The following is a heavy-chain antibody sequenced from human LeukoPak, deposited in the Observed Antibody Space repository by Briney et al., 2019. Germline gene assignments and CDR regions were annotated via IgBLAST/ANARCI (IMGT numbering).Heavy chain of an antibody. CDR2: INSDVSST. V-gene: IGHV3-74*01. CDR1: GFTFSSYW. J-gene: IGHJ5*02. CDR3: ARARGLGYGDDVRWFDP. D-gene: IGHD4-17*01. Sequence: GGSLRLSCAASGFTFSSYWMHWVRQPPGKGLVWVSRINSDVSSTNYADSVKGRFTISRDNAKNTLYLQMNSLRAEDTAVYYCARARGLGYGDDVRWFDPWGQGTLVTVSS.